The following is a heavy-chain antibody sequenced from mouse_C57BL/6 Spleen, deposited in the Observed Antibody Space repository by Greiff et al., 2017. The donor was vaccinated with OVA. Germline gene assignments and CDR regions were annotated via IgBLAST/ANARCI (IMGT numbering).Heavy chain of an antibody. CDR1: GFTFSDYG. D-gene: IGHD2-4*01. Sequence: EVNVVESGGGLVKPGGSLKLSCAASGFTFSDYGMHWVRQAPEKGLEWVAYISSGSSTIYYADTVKGRFTISRDNAKNTLFLQMTRLRSEDTAMYYCARRGLYYDYDGFAYWGQGTLVTVSA. J-gene: IGHJ3*01. V-gene: IGHV5-17*01. CDR2: ISSGSSTI. CDR3: ARRGLYYDYDGFAY.